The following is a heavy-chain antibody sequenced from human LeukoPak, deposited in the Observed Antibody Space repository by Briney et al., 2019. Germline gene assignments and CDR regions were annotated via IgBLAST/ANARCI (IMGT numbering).Heavy chain of an antibody. V-gene: IGHV3-9*03. D-gene: IGHD3-22*01. CDR3: AKGGSGYYAPFDY. CDR1: GFTFDDYA. CDR2: ISWNSGSI. J-gene: IGHJ4*02. Sequence: GRSLRLSCAASGFTFDDYAMHWVRQAPGKGLEWVSGISWNSGSIGYADSVKGRFTISRDNAKNSLYLRMNSLRAEDMALYYCAKGGSGYYAPFDYWGQGTLVTVSS.